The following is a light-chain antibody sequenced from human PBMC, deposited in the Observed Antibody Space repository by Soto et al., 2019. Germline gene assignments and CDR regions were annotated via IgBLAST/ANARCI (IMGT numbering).Light chain of an antibody. Sequence: QSALTQPASVSGSPGQSITISCTGTSSDVGGYNYVSWYQQQPGKAPKLMIYEVNNRPSGVSNRFSGSKSGNTASLTISGLQAEDEADYYCRSFTSTSTYVLGTGTKLTVL. CDR3: RSFTSTSTYV. V-gene: IGLV2-14*01. J-gene: IGLJ1*01. CDR2: EVN. CDR1: SSDVGGYNY.